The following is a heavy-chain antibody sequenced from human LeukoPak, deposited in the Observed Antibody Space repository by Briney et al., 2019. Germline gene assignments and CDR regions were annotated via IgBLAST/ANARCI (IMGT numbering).Heavy chain of an antibody. V-gene: IGHV3-23*01. CDR1: GFTFSSYA. CDR3: ASFDFWSGYYKAY. CDR2: ISGSGGST. J-gene: IGHJ4*02. D-gene: IGHD3-3*01. Sequence: GGSLRLSCAASGFTFSSYAMSWVRQAPGKGLEWVSAISGSGGSTYYADSVEGRFTISRDNLRNTLYLQMNSLRAEDTAVYYCASFDFWSGYYKAYWGQGTLVTVSS.